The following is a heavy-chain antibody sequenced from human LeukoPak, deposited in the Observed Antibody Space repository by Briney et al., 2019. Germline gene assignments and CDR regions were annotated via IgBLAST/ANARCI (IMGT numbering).Heavy chain of an antibody. CDR2: IYYSGST. Sequence: SETLSLTCSVSGGSISSYYWNWIRQPPGKGLEWIGYIYYSGSTNYNPSLKSRVTISVDTSKNQFSLKLSSVTAADTAVYYCAGRLWRRDGYNLSAFDIWGQGTMVTVSS. V-gene: IGHV4-59*01. J-gene: IGHJ3*02. CDR1: GGSISSYY. D-gene: IGHD5-24*01. CDR3: AGRLWRRDGYNLSAFDI.